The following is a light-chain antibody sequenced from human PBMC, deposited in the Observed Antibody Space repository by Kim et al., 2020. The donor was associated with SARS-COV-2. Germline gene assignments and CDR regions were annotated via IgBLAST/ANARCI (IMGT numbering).Light chain of an antibody. Sequence: QSALTQPPSVSGSPGQSITISCTGTSDDIGIYTYVSWYQQHPGKVPRLMIYDVANRPSGVSNRFSGSLSGNTASLTISGLQAEDEADYYCCSYTTTNSPNWVFGRGTQLTVL. CDR1: SDDIGIYTY. CDR2: DVA. V-gene: IGLV2-14*03. J-gene: IGLJ3*02. CDR3: CSYTTTNSPNWV.